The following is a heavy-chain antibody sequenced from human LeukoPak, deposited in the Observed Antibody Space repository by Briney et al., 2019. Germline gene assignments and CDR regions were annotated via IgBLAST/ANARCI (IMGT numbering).Heavy chain of an antibody. CDR2: ISYDGSNK. D-gene: IGHD6-13*01. J-gene: IGHJ4*02. CDR1: GFTFNSYA. Sequence: GRSLRLSCAASGFTFNSYAMHWVRQAPGKGLEWAAIISYDGSNKYYADSVKGRFTISRDSATNSLYLQMNSLRAEDTAVYYCTRDGIAAAGPSFDYWGQGTLVTVSS. V-gene: IGHV3-30-3*01. CDR3: TRDGIAAAGPSFDY.